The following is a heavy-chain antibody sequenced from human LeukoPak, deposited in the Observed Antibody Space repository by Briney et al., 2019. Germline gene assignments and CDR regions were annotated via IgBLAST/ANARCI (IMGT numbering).Heavy chain of an antibody. Sequence: PGGSLRLSCAASGFTFSGFWMSWVRQAPGKGLEWVPNIKQDGSEKYYVDSVKGRFTTSKDNAKNPLYLQMNSLRAEDTAVFYCARDGTYTDYDPDFDIWGQGTLVTVSS. V-gene: IGHV3-7*04. J-gene: IGHJ4*02. CDR1: GFTFSGFW. CDR2: IKQDGSEK. D-gene: IGHD5-12*01. CDR3: ARDGTYTDYDPDFDI.